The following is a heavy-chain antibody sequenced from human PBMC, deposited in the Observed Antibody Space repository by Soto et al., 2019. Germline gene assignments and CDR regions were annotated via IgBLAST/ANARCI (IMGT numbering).Heavy chain of an antibody. CDR3: ADGYCSSTSCYASGPLDYYYGMDV. CDR1: GXTFSSYA. Sequence: SVKVSCKASGXTFSSYAISWVRQAPGQGLEWMGGIIPIFGTANYAQKFQGRVTITADESTSTAYTELSSLRSEDTAVYYCADGYCSSTSCYASGPLDYYYGMDVWGQGTTVTVSS. V-gene: IGHV1-69*13. D-gene: IGHD2-2*01. CDR2: IIPIFGTA. J-gene: IGHJ6*02.